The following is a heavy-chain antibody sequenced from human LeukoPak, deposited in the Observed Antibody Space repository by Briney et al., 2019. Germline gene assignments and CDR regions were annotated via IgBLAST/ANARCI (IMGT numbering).Heavy chain of an antibody. V-gene: IGHV1-69*13. D-gene: IGHD6-19*01. J-gene: IGHJ6*03. CDR2: IIPIFGTA. CDR1: GGTFSSYA. CDR3: ARAAVAGPPYFYYYMDV. Sequence: PVKVSCKASGGTFSSYAISWVRQAPGQGLEWMGGIIPIFGTANYAQKFQGRVTITADESTSTAYMELSSLRSEDTAVYYCARAAVAGPPYFYYYMDVWGKGTTVTISS.